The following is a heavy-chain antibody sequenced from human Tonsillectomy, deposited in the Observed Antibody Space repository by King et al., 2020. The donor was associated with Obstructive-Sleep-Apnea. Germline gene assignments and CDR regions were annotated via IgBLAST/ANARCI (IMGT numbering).Heavy chain of an antibody. J-gene: IGHJ5*02. CDR1: GYTFTSYG. Sequence: QLVQSGAEVKKPGASVKVSCKASGYTFTSYGISWVRQAPGQGLEWMGWISGYNGNTNYAQKFQGRVTMTTDTSTSTAYMELRSLRSDDTAVYYCARDSSSWFSGWFDPWGQGTLVTVSS. CDR2: ISGYNGNT. D-gene: IGHD6-13*01. CDR3: ARDSSSWFSGWFDP. V-gene: IGHV1-18*04.